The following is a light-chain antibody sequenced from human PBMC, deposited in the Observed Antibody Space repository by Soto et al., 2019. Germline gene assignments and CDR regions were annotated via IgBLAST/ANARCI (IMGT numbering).Light chain of an antibody. V-gene: IGKV1-5*01. J-gene: IGKJ1*01. CDR3: QHTAT. CDR1: QSIISW. CDR2: DAC. Sequence: DIQMTQSPSTLSSSVLDRVTITCRSSQSIISWLVWYQQKPGKAPKLLIYDACILEIGVPSSFIGSGSGTEFTLTIRSLQPADFATYYCQHTATFGQGTKV.